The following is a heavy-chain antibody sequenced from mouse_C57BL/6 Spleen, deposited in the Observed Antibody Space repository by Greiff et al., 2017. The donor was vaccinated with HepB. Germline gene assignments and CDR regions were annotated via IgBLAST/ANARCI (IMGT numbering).Heavy chain of an antibody. CDR3: AKYNYCYGSDWYFDV. V-gene: IGHV5-17*01. D-gene: IGHD1-1*01. CDR2: ISSGSSTI. J-gene: IGHJ1*03. Sequence: EVQLQESGGGLVKPGGSLKLSCAASGFTFSDYGMHWVRQAPEKGLEWVAYISSGSSTIYYADTVKGRFTIPRDNAKNTLFLQMTSLRSEDTAMYYCAKYNYCYGSDWYFDVWGTGTTVTVSS. CDR1: GFTFSDYG.